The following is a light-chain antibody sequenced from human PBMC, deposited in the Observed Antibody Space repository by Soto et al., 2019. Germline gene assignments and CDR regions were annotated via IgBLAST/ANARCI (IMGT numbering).Light chain of an antibody. CDR1: QSIVRSY. Sequence: EIVLTQSPGTLSLSPGERATLSCRASQSIVRSYLAWYQQKPGQAPRLLIYGASSRATGIPDRFSGSGSGTDFTLTISRLEPEDFAVYYCQQYGSSPYTFGQGTKLKIK. V-gene: IGKV3-20*01. CDR2: GAS. CDR3: QQYGSSPYT. J-gene: IGKJ2*01.